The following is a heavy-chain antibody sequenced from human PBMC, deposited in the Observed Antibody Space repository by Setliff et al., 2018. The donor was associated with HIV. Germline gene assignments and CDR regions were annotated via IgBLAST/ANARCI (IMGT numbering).Heavy chain of an antibody. V-gene: IGHV4-34*01. CDR1: GGSFSGYY. CDR3: ARGTKGSRWSVTRINWFDT. D-gene: IGHD6-13*01. CDR2: INHRGST. J-gene: IGHJ5*02. Sequence: SETLSLTCAVYGGSFSGYYWSWIRQPPGKGLEWIGEINHRGSTNCNPSLKSRVIMSADTPKSQFSLNLTSLTAGDTAVYYCARGTKGSRWSVTRINWFDTWGQGTLVTVSS.